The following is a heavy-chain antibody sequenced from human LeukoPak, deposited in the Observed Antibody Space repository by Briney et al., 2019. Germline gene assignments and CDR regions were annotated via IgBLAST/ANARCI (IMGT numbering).Heavy chain of an antibody. CDR3: ARQHTRGAVVALVDY. CDR2: IYYSGST. J-gene: IGHJ4*02. CDR1: GGSIRSTKYY. Sequence: SETLSLTCTVSGGSIRSTKYYWGWIRQPPGKGLEWIASIYYSGSTYYNPSLKSRVTISVDTSKNQFSLKLSSLTAADTAVYYCARQHTRGAVVALVDYWGQGTLVTVSS. D-gene: IGHD3-22*01. V-gene: IGHV4-39*01.